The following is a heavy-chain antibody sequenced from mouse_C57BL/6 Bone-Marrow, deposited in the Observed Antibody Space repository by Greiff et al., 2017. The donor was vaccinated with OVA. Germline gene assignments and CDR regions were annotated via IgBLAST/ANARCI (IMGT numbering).Heavy chain of an antibody. CDR2: ISSGGDYI. CDR1: GFTFSSYA. D-gene: IGHD1-1*01. Sequence: EVMLVESGEGLVKPGGSLKLSCAASGFTFSSYAMSWVRQTPEKRLEWVAYISSGGDYIYYADTVKGRFTISRDNARNTLYLQMSSLKSEDTAMYYCTSAYYYYYFDYWGQGTTLTVSS. CDR3: TSAYYYYYFDY. J-gene: IGHJ2*01. V-gene: IGHV5-9-1*02.